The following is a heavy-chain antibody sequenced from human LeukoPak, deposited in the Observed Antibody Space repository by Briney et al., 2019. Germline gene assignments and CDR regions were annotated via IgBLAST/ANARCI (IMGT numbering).Heavy chain of an antibody. CDR1: GGTFSSYA. J-gene: IGHJ4*02. CDR3: ASSFGFKVAPSYMLAY. Sequence: SVKVSCKASGGTFSSYAISWVRQAPGQGLEWMGGIIPIFGTANYAQKFQGRVTITADESPSTAYMELSSLRSEDTAVYYCASSFGFKVAPSYMLAYWGQGTLVTVFS. V-gene: IGHV1-69*01. D-gene: IGHD2-15*01. CDR2: IIPIFGTA.